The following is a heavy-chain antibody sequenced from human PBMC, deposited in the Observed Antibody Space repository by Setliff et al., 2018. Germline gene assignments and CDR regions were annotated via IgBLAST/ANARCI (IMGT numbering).Heavy chain of an antibody. V-gene: IGHV3-23*01. D-gene: IGHD4-4*01. Sequence: GSLRLSCAASGFTFSSYAMTWVRQAPGKGLEWVSGVGASGVATSYADSVKGRFTISRDNSKNMLYLQLNSLRAEDTAVYYCARRRTVTGTTSFFDSWGQGTLVTVSS. CDR3: ARRRTVTGTTSFFDS. J-gene: IGHJ4*02. CDR1: GFTFSSYA. CDR2: VGASGVAT.